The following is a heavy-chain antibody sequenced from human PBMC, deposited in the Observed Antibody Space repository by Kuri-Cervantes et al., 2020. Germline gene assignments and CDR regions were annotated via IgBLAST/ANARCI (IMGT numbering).Heavy chain of an antibody. J-gene: IGHJ6*02. CDR2: MNPNSGNT. CDR1: GYTFTGYY. V-gene: IGHV1-8*02. CDR3: ARGGGYYYDSSGTGGMDV. D-gene: IGHD3-22*01. Sequence: ASVKVSCKASGYTFTGYYMHWVRQATGQGLEWMGWMNPNSGNTGYAQKFQGRVTMTRNTSISTAYMELSSLRSEDTAVYYCARGGGYYYDSSGTGGMDVWGQGTTVTVSS.